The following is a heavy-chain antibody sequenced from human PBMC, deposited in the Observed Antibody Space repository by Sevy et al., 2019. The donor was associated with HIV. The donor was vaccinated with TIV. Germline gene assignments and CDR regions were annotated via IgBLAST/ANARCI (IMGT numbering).Heavy chain of an antibody. CDR2: ISGSGGNT. Sequence: GGSLRLSCAASGFTFSSYAMCWVRQAPGKGLEWVSVISGSGGNTYYADSVKGRFTISRDNSKNRLYLQMNSLRAEDTAVYYCAKDRRYGDIGLFDYWGQGTLVTVSS. CDR1: GFTFSSYA. J-gene: IGHJ4*02. D-gene: IGHD4-17*01. V-gene: IGHV3-23*01. CDR3: AKDRRYGDIGLFDY.